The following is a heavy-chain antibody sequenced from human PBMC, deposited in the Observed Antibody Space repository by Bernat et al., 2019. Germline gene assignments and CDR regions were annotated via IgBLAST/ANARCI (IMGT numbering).Heavy chain of an antibody. J-gene: IGHJ3*02. CDR2: IYPGDSDT. D-gene: IGHD3-3*01. CDR1: GYSFTSYW. Sequence: EVQLVQSGAEVKKPGESLKISCKGSGYSFTSYWIGWVRQMPGKGLEWMGIIYPGDSDTRYSPSFQGKVTISAEKSISTAYLQWSSLKASDTAMYYCATVGQGYYDFWSGPDIWGQGTMVTVSS. V-gene: IGHV5-51*01. CDR3: ATVGQGYYDFWSGPDI.